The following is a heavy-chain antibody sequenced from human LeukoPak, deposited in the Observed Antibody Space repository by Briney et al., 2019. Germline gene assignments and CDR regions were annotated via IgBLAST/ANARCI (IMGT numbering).Heavy chain of an antibody. J-gene: IGHJ4*02. CDR2: ITASSTAI. Sequence: GGSLRLSCAASGFTFNTYTMNWVRQAPGKGLEWVSSITASSTAIYSADSVKGRFTISRDNAKNSLYLQMNSLRAEDTALYHCARDPGGYYYGSGSYSPPDYWGQGTLVTVSS. D-gene: IGHD3-10*01. V-gene: IGHV3-21*04. CDR1: GFTFNTYT. CDR3: ARDPGGYYYGSGSYSPPDY.